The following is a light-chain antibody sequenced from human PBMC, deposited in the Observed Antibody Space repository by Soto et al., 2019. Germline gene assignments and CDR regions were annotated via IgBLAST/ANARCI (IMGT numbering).Light chain of an antibody. V-gene: IGKV4-1*01. J-gene: IGKJ2*01. Sequence: DIVMTQSPDSLAVSLGERATINCKSSQSGLYSSNNKNDLAWYQLRPGQPPKLLIYWASARESGVPDRFSGSGPGADLNLTTPSMPAEDVAVYYCQQYESTPPTFCQGTKLEIK. CDR2: WAS. CDR1: QSGLYSSNNKND. CDR3: QQYESTPPT.